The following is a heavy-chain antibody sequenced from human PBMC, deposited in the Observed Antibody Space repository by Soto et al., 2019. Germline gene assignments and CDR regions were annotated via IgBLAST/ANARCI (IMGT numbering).Heavy chain of an antibody. CDR2: ISYDGSNK. D-gene: IGHD5-12*01. CDR3: ARAPYGGYLMSHFDY. V-gene: IGHV3-30-3*01. Sequence: QVQLVESGGGVVQPGRSLRLSCAASGFTFSSYAMHWVRQAPGKGLEWVAVISYDGSNKYYTDSVKGRFTISRDNSKNTLYLQMNSLRAEDTAVYYCARAPYGGYLMSHFDYWGQGTLVTVSS. CDR1: GFTFSSYA. J-gene: IGHJ4*02.